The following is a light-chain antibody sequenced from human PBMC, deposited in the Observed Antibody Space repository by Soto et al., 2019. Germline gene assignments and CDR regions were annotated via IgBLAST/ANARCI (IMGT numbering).Light chain of an antibody. J-gene: IGLJ7*01. CDR3: SSYGGSRAV. CDR2: EVS. CDR1: SSDVGSHNL. Sequence: QSVLTQPASVSGSPGQSITISCTGTSSDVGSHNLVSWYQQHPGQPPKLMIYEVSKRPLGVSARFSASKSGNTASLTISGLQAEDEADYYCSSYGGSRAVFGGGTQLTVL. V-gene: IGLV2-23*02.